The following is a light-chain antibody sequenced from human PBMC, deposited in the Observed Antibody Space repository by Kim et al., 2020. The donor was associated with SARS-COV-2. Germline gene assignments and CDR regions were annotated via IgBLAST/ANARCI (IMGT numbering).Light chain of an antibody. J-gene: IGKJ5*01. CDR1: QSVSSIY. Sequence: EIVLTQSPGTLSLSPGERATLSCRASQSVSSIYLHWYQQKPGQAPRLLFFGASNRATGIPDRFSGSGSGTDFTLTISRLEPEDFAVYYCQQYSDSPQITFGQGTRLEIK. V-gene: IGKV3-20*01. CDR3: QQYSDSPQIT. CDR2: GAS.